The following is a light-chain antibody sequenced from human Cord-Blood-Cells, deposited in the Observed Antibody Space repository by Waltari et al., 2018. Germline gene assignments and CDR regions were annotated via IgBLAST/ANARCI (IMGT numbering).Light chain of an antibody. J-gene: IGKJ2*03. CDR3: QQLSNWPPYS. V-gene: IGKV3-11*01. CDR2: DAS. CDR1: QSVSSY. Sequence: DIVLTQSPATLSLSPGERATLSCRASQSVSSYLAWYQQKPGQAPRLLIYDASNRATGIPARFSGSGHGTDFTLTISSLEPEDFAVYYCQQLSNWPPYSFGQGTKLEIK.